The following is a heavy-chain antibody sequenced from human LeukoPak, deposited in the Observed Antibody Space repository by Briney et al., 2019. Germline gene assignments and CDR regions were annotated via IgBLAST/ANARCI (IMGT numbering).Heavy chain of an antibody. CDR3: TKDPNGDYVGAFDP. D-gene: IGHD4-17*01. Sequence: GGSLRLSCAASGFTFSSYDMHWVRQATGKGLEWVSAIGTAGDTYYPGSVKGRFTISRENAKNSLYLQMNSLRAEDTAVYYCTKDPNGDYVGAFDPWGQGTLVTVSS. J-gene: IGHJ5*02. CDR2: IGTAGDT. CDR1: GFTFSSYD. V-gene: IGHV3-13*01.